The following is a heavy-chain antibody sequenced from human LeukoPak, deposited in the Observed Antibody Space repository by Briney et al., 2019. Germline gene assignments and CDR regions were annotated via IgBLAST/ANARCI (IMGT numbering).Heavy chain of an antibody. CDR3: ARQLPTAAADTRGYFDY. CDR2: LYYGENS. Sequence: PSETLSLTCTVSGGSISIISSSTYYWGWIRQAPGKGLEWIGSLYYGENSHYNPSLKSRATLSVDTSNNQFSLKLTSVKAADAAVYFCARQLPTAAADTRGYFDYWGQGTVVTVSS. V-gene: IGHV4-39*01. D-gene: IGHD6-25*01. CDR1: GGSISIISSSTYY. J-gene: IGHJ4*02.